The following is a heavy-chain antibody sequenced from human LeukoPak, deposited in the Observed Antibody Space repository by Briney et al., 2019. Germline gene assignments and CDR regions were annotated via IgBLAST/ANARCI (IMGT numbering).Heavy chain of an antibody. CDR3: ARGGANTNAFDF. J-gene: IGHJ3*01. V-gene: IGHV3-30-3*01. CDR2: ISYDGSNE. CDR1: GFTFNSHN. Sequence: SLRLSCVASGFTFNSHNMHWVRQAPGKGLQWVAVISYDGSNEFYADSVRGRFSISRDTSKNTLYLQMNSLRPEDTAIYYCARGGANTNAFDFWGQGTVDTVSS. D-gene: IGHD2-8*01.